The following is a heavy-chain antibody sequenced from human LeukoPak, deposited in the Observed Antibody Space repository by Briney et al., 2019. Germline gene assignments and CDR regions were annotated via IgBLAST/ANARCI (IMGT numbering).Heavy chain of an antibody. Sequence: GSLRLSCAASGLTFNNAWMSWVRQAPGKGLEWIGYIYYSGSTNYNPSLKSRVTISVDTSKNQFSLKLSSVTAADTAVYYCARGLSIGSSWYAVDYWGQGTLVTVSS. V-gene: IGHV4-59*01. CDR3: ARGLSIGSSWYAVDY. CDR1: GLTFNNAW. D-gene: IGHD6-13*01. J-gene: IGHJ4*02. CDR2: IYYSGST.